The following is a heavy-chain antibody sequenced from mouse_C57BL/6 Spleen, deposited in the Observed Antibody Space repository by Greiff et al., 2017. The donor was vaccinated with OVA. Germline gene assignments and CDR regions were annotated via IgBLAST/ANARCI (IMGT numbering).Heavy chain of an antibody. CDR3: ARDLDGYPFAY. V-gene: IGHV3-6*01. Sequence: DVHLVESGPGLVKPSQSLSLTCSVTGYSITSGYYWNWIRQFPGNKLEWMGYISYDGSNNYNPSLKNRISITRDTSKNQFFLKLNSVTTEDTATYYCARDLDGYPFAYWGQGTTRTVSS. CDR2: ISYDGSN. J-gene: IGHJ2*01. CDR1: GYSITSGYY. D-gene: IGHD2-3*01.